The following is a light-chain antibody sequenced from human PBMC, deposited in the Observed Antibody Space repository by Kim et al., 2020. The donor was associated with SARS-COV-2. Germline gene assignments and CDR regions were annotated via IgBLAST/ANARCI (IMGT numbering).Light chain of an antibody. J-gene: IGLJ3*02. Sequence: AAGKTVRITCGGNNMGSKSLHLYQQKPGQAPVLVIYYDSDRPSGIPERFSGSNSGNTATLTISRVEAGDEADYYCQVWDSSSDHRVFGGGTQLTVL. CDR2: YDS. V-gene: IGLV3-21*04. CDR3: QVWDSSSDHRV. CDR1: NMGSKS.